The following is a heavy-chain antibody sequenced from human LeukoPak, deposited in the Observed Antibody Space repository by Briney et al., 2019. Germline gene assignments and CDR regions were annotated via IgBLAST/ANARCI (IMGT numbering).Heavy chain of an antibody. CDR1: GFTVSSNY. CDR2: IYSGGST. J-gene: IGHJ3*02. CDR3: AREVGGSAFDI. D-gene: IGHD3-16*01. Sequence: GGSLRLSCAASGFTVSSNYMSWVRQAPGKGLEWVSIIYSGGSTYYADSVKGRFTISRHNSKNTLYLQMNSLRTEDTAVYYCAREVGGSAFDIWGQGTMVTVSS. V-gene: IGHV3-53*04.